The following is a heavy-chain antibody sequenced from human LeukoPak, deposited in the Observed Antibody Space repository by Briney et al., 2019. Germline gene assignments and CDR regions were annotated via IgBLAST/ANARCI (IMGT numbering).Heavy chain of an antibody. D-gene: IGHD2-21*02. V-gene: IGHV3-30*02. Sequence: PGGSLRLSCAASGFTFSSYGMHWVRQAPGKGLEWVAFIRYDGSNKYYADSVKGRFTISRDNSKNTLYLQMNSLRAEDTAVYYCAKGCYGDCSYYYYYMDVWGKGTTVTVSS. J-gene: IGHJ6*03. CDR3: AKGCYGDCSYYYYYMDV. CDR2: IRYDGSNK. CDR1: GFTFSSYG.